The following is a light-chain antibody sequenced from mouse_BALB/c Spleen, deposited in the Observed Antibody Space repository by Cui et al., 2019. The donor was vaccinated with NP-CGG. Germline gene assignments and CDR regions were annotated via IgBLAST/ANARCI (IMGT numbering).Light chain of an antibody. Sequence: HAVVTQESALTTSPGETVTLTCRSSSGAVTATNYANWVQERPDHFFTGLIGGTSNRPPGVPARFSGSLIGDKAALTITGAQTEDEAIYFCALWYSNHWVFGGGTKLTVL. CDR3: ALWYSNHWV. CDR2: GTS. J-gene: IGLJ1*01. CDR1: SGAVTATNY. V-gene: IGLV1*01.